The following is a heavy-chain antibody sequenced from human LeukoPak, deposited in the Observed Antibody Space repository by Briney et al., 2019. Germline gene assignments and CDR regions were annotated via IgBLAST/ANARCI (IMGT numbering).Heavy chain of an antibody. Sequence: PGGSLRLSCAASGFTFSSYGMHWVRQAPGKGLEWVAVISYDGSNKYYAGSVEGRFTISRDNSKNTVYLQMNSLRAEDTAFYYCVRDLRGSSGGDYWGQGTLVTVSS. CDR3: VRDLRGSSGGDY. D-gene: IGHD3-22*01. CDR1: GFTFSSYG. CDR2: ISYDGSNK. V-gene: IGHV3-30*03. J-gene: IGHJ4*02.